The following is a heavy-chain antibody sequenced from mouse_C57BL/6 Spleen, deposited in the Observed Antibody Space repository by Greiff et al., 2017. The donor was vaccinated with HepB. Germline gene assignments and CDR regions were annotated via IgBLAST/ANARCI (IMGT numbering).Heavy chain of an antibody. CDR3: AIETGAYYGSSYAMDY. CDR1: GYTFTSYW. D-gene: IGHD1-1*01. CDR2: IHPSDSDT. Sequence: QVQLQQPGAELVKPGASVKVSCKASGYTFTSYWMHWVKQRPGQCLEWIERIHPSDSDTKYNQKFKGKATLTVDKSSSTAYMQLSSLTSDDSAVYYCAIETGAYYGSSYAMDYWGQGTSVTVSS. J-gene: IGHJ4*01. V-gene: IGHV1-74*01.